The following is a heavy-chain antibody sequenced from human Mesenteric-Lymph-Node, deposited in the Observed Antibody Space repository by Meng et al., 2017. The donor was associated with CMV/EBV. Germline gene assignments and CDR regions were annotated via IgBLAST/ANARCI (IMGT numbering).Heavy chain of an antibody. CDR1: AGSISSGNYY. J-gene: IGHJ6*02. CDR3: ASSYRPTPLYYYYGMDV. V-gene: IGHV4-39*07. Sequence: SETLSLTCTVSAGSISSGNYYWGWIRQPPGKGLEWIGSIYYSGSTYYNPSLKSRVTISVDKSKNQFSLKLSSVTAADTAVYYCASSYRPTPLYYYYGMDVWGQGTTVTVSS. D-gene: IGHD2-15*01. CDR2: IYYSGST.